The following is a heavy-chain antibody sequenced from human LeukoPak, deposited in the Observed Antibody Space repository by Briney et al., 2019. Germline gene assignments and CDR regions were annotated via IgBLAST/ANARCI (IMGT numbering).Heavy chain of an antibody. CDR3: ARALYYGSKSHTTLIF. D-gene: IGHD3-10*01. CDR1: GYSFSSYC. J-gene: IGHJ4*02. CDR2: IYPGDSGT. Sequence: GESLKISCKGSGYSFSSYCIAWVRQVPGKGLDWMGVIYPGDSGTRYNPSFQGQVNISADKSISTAYLQWNSLKASDTAMYYCARALYYGSKSHTTLIFWGQGTQVTVSS. V-gene: IGHV5-51*01.